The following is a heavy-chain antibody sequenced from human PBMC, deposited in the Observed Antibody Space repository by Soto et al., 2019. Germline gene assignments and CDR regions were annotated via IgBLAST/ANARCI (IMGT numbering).Heavy chain of an antibody. CDR1: GGTFSSYA. J-gene: IGHJ3*02. Sequence: GASVKVSCKASGGTFSSYAISWVRQAPGQGLEWMGGIIPIFGTANYAQKFQGRVTITADESTSTAYMELSSLRSEDTAVYYCARELSSGYVLAHDAFDTWGQGTMVTVS. V-gene: IGHV1-69*13. CDR2: IIPIFGTA. CDR3: ARELSSGYVLAHDAFDT. D-gene: IGHD3-22*01.